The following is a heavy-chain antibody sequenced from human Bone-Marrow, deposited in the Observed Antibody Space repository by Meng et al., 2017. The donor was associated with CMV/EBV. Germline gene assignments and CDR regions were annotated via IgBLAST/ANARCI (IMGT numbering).Heavy chain of an antibody. CDR2: MNPNSGNT. J-gene: IGHJ4*02. CDR1: GYTFTSYD. CDR3: ARGWGTVVTGPYGDY. D-gene: IGHD4-23*01. Sequence: ASVKVSCKASGYTFTSYDINWVRQATGQGLEWMGWMNPNSGNTGYAQKFQGRVTMTTDTSMSTAYMELSSLKSEDTAVYYCARGWGTVVTGPYGDYWGQGTLVTVSS. V-gene: IGHV1-8*01.